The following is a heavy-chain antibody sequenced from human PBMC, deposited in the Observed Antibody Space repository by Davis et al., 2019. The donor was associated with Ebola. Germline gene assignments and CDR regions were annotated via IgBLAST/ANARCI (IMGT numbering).Heavy chain of an antibody. J-gene: IGHJ4*02. CDR1: GFTFSSYG. D-gene: IGHD1-1*01. CDR3: AKPVMTALTTGDY. Sequence: GESLKISCAASGFTFSSYGMHWVRQAPGKGLEWVAVIPYDGSNKYYADSVKGRFTISRDISRSTLYLQMNGLRAEDTGVYYCAKPVMTALTTGDYCGQGTLVVVSS. V-gene: IGHV3-33*05. CDR2: IPYDGSNK.